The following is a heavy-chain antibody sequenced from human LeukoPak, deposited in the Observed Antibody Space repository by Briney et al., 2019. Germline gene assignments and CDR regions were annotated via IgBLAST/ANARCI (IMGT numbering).Heavy chain of an antibody. Sequence: PSETLSLTCTVSGGSISSYYWSWIRQPPGKGLEWIGYIYYSGSTNYNPSLKSRVTMSVDTSKNQFSLKLSSVTAADTAVYYSARRHSYNWFDPWGQGTLVTVSS. CDR1: GGSISSYY. J-gene: IGHJ5*02. CDR3: ARRHSYNWFDP. V-gene: IGHV4-59*08. D-gene: IGHD6-6*01. CDR2: IYYSGST.